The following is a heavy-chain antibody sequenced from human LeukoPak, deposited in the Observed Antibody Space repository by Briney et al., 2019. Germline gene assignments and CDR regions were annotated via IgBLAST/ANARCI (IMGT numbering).Heavy chain of an antibody. CDR2: ISYDGSNK. Sequence: PGGSLRLSCAASGFTFSSYGMHWVRQASGKGLEWVAVISYDGSNKYYADSVKGRFTISRENAKNSLYLQMNSLRAGDTAVYYCARGLPGGLDIWGQGTMVTVSP. D-gene: IGHD2-8*02. CDR1: GFTFSSYG. CDR3: ARGLPGGLDI. V-gene: IGHV3-30*03. J-gene: IGHJ3*02.